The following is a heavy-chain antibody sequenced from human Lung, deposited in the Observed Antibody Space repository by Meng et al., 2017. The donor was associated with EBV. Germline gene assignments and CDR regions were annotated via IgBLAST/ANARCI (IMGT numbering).Heavy chain of an antibody. D-gene: IGHD4-11*01. CDR2: IYYSGST. CDR3: AATVNDGYFDY. J-gene: IGHJ4*02. Sequence: QVQLQEAGPGLVKPSQTLSLTCTVSGGSISSGGYYWSWIRQHPGKGLEWIGYIYYSGSTYYNPSLKSLVTISVDTSKNQFSLKLSSVTAADTAVYYCAATVNDGYFDYWGQGTLVTVSS. V-gene: IGHV4-31*01. CDR1: GGSISSGGYY.